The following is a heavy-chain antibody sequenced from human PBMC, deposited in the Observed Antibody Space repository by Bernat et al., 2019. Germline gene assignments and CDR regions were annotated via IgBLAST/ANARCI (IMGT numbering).Heavy chain of an antibody. V-gene: IGHV1-46*01. D-gene: IGHD6-19*01. CDR2: INPSGGST. CDR3: ARDQVAGTEY. J-gene: IGHJ4*02. Sequence: QVQLVQSGAEVKKPGASVKVSCEASGYTFTSYSMHWVRQAPGQGLEWMGIINPSGGSTSYAQKFQGRVTMTGDTSTSTVYMDLSSLRSEDTAVYYCARDQVAGTEYWGQGTLVIVSS. CDR1: GYTFTSYS.